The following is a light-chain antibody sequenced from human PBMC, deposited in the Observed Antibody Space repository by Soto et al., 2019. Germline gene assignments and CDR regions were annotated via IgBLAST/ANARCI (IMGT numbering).Light chain of an antibody. CDR3: QQRGNWPIT. CDR1: QSVSSY. CDR2: DAS. V-gene: IGKV3-11*01. J-gene: IGKJ5*01. Sequence: EIVLTQSPATLSLSPGERATLSCRASQSVSSYLAWYQQKPGQAPRLLIYDASNRATGIPARFSGSGSGTDSTLTISSLEPEDFAVYYCQQRGNWPITFGQGTRLEIK.